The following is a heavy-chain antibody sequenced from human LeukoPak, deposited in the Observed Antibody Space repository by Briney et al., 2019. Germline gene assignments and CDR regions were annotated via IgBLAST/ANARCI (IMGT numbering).Heavy chain of an antibody. J-gene: IGHJ3*02. CDR2: ISWNSGSI. D-gene: IGHD2-2*01. Sequence: PGRSLRLSCAASGFTFDDYAMHWVRQAPGKGLEWVSGISWNSGSIGYADSVKGRFTISRDNAKNSLYLQMNSLRAGDTALYYCAKAHCSSTSCYGAFDIWGQGTMVTVSS. CDR1: GFTFDDYA. V-gene: IGHV3-9*01. CDR3: AKAHCSSTSCYGAFDI.